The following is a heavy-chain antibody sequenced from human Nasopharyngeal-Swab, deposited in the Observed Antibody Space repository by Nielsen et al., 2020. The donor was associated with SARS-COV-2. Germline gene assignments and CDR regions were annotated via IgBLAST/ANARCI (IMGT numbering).Heavy chain of an antibody. Sequence: GESLKISCAASGFTFSSYWMSWVRQAPGKGLEWVANIKQEGSEKYYVDSVKGRFTISRDNAKNSLYLQMNSLRAEDTAVYYCARRKDLFDYWGQGTLVTVSS. V-gene: IGHV3-7*01. CDR3: ARRKDLFDY. CDR1: GFTFSSYW. J-gene: IGHJ4*02. D-gene: IGHD2-15*01. CDR2: IKQEGSEK.